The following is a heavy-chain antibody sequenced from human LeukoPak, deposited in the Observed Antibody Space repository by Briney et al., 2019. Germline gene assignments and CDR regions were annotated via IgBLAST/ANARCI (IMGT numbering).Heavy chain of an antibody. CDR3: ARGSKMLGYNWFDP. Sequence: SETLSLTCAVYGGSFSGYYWNWIRQPPGKGLEWIGEINHSGSTNYIPSLKSRVTISVDTSKNQFSLKLSSVTAADTAVNYCARGSKMLGYNWFDPWGQGTLVTVSS. CDR1: GGSFSGYY. D-gene: IGHD1-26*01. V-gene: IGHV4-34*01. J-gene: IGHJ5*02. CDR2: INHSGST.